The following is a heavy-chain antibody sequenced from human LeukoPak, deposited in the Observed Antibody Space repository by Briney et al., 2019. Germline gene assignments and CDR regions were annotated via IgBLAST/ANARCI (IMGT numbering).Heavy chain of an antibody. Sequence: ASVKVSCKASGYTFTSYDISWVRQAPGQGLEWMGGIIPIFGTANYAQKFQGRVTITADESTSTAYMELSSLRSEDTAVYYCARDSPERSKGYYDILTGYYPFDYWGQGTLVTVSS. D-gene: IGHD3-9*01. V-gene: IGHV1-69*13. CDR1: GYTFTSYD. CDR2: IIPIFGTA. J-gene: IGHJ4*02. CDR3: ARDSPERSKGYYDILTGYYPFDY.